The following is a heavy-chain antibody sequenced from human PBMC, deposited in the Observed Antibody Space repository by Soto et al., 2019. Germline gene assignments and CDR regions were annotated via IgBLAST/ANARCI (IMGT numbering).Heavy chain of an antibody. D-gene: IGHD3-9*01. V-gene: IGHV4-59*01. CDR1: GGSISSYY. CDR3: ARVPLYYDILTGYLPPYYYYGMDV. CDR2: IYYSGST. J-gene: IGHJ6*02. Sequence: ASETLSLTCTVSGGSISSYYWSWIRQPPGKGLEWIGYIYYSGSTNYNPSLKSRVTISVDTSKNQFSLKLSSVTAADTAVYYCARVPLYYDILTGYLPPYYYYGMDVWGQGTTVTVSS.